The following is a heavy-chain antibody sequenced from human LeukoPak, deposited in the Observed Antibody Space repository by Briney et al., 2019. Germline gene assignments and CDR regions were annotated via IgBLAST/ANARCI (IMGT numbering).Heavy chain of an antibody. CDR1: GFTFSDYS. CDR3: AGNYYDFWSGYYLHY. J-gene: IGHJ4*02. Sequence: GGSLRLSCAASGFTFSDYSMNWVRQGPGKGLEWISYISSTTGTVYYADSVKGRFTISRDNAENSLYLQMNSLRAEDTAVYYCAGNYYDFWSGYYLHYWGQGTLVTVSS. CDR2: ISSTTGTV. V-gene: IGHV3-48*01. D-gene: IGHD3-3*01.